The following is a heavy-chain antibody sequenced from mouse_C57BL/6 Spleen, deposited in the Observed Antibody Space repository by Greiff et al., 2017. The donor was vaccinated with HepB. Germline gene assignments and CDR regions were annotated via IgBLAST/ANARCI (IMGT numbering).Heavy chain of an antibody. CDR3: ARHEDEAEGYGSSYYFDY. D-gene: IGHD1-1*01. CDR1: GYTFTEYT. J-gene: IGHJ2*01. Sequence: QVQLQQSGAELVKPGASVKLSCKASGYTFTEYTIHWVKQRSGQGLEWIGWFYPGSGSIKYNEKFKDKATLTADKSSSTVYMELSRLTSEDSAVYFGARHEDEAEGYGSSYYFDYWGQGTTLTVSS. CDR2: FYPGSGSI. V-gene: IGHV1-62-2*01.